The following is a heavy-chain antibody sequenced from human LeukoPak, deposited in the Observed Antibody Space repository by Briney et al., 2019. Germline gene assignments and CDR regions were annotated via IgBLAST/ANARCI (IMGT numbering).Heavy chain of an antibody. CDR2: VYYSGNT. CDR3: ARGYYDSRGYSNAFDI. D-gene: IGHD3-22*01. V-gene: IGHV4-59*01. CDR1: GASITSSY. J-gene: IGHJ3*02. Sequence: SETLSLTCTVSGASITSSYWSWIRQPPGRGLEWIGEVYYSGNTNYNPSLKSRVTLSVDMSKNQFSLKLNAVTAADTARYYCARGYYDSRGYSNAFDIWVEGTMVSVCS.